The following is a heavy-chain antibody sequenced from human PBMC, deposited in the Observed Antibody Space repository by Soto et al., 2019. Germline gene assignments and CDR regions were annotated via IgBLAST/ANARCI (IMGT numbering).Heavy chain of an antibody. D-gene: IGHD6-19*01. CDR2: INRSVST. CDR3: ARTGYSSGWYKAAFDI. CDR1: GGSFSGYY. Sequence: SETLSLTCAVYGGSFSGYYWTWIRQPPGKGLEWIGEINRSVSTNYNPSLKSRVTISVDTSKNQFSLKLSSVTAADTAVYYCARTGYSSGWYKAAFDIWGKGKIVTVSS. J-gene: IGHJ3*02. V-gene: IGHV4-34*01.